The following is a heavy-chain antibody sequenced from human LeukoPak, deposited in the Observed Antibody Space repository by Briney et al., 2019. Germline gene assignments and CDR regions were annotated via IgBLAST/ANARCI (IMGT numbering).Heavy chain of an antibody. CDR2: ISWDGGST. V-gene: IGHV3-43*01. D-gene: IGHD2-2*01. CDR1: GFTFDDYT. J-gene: IGHJ6*02. Sequence: GGSLRLSCAASGFTFDDYTMHWVRQAPGKGLEWVSLISWDGGSTYYADSVKGRFTISRDNSKNSLYLQMNSLRTEDTALYYCAKDIGDCSSTSCFYYYYYGMDVWGQGTTVTVSS. CDR3: AKDIGDCSSTSCFYYYYYGMDV.